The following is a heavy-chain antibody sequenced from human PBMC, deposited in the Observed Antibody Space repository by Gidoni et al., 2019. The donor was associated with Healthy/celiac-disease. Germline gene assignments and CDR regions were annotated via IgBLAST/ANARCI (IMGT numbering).Heavy chain of an antibody. D-gene: IGHD3-9*01. CDR2: IDPSDAYT. CDR3: ARQGIYDILTGLNWFDP. V-gene: IGHV5-10-1*03. CDR1: GSSFTSYW. Sequence: EVQLVQSGAEVKKPGESLRISCKGSGSSFTSYWTSWVRQMPGKGLEWMGRIDPSDAYTNYSPSFQGHVTISADKSISTAYLQWSSLKASDTAMYYCARQGIYDILTGLNWFDPWGQGTLVTVSS. J-gene: IGHJ5*02.